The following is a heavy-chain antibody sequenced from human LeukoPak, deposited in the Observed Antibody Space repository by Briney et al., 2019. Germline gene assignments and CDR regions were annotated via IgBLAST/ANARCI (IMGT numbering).Heavy chain of an antibody. CDR3: STDPRLLIY. Sequence: GGSLRLSCVVSGFSFSDSYMTWIRQTPGKGLESLAYISGSGHDIYYTDSVKARFTISRDNAKDSLYLQMNGLRPEDTALYYCSTDPRLLIYWGHGTLVTVSS. V-gene: IGHV3-11*01. CDR2: ISGSGHDI. J-gene: IGHJ4*01. CDR1: GFSFSDSY. D-gene: IGHD2-8*01.